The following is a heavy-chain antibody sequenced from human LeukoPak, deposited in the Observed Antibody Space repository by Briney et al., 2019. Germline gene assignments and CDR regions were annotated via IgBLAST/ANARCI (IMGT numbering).Heavy chain of an antibody. Sequence: SGPTLVKPTQTLTLTCTFSGFSLSTSGVGVGWIRQTPGKALEWLALIYWDDDKRYSPSLTSRLTITNDTLKNQVILTMANMDPVDTATYYCAHKGPRRPFDYWGQGTLVTVSS. CDR3: AHKGPRRPFDY. V-gene: IGHV2-5*02. CDR2: IYWDDDK. CDR1: GFSLSTSGVG. J-gene: IGHJ4*02.